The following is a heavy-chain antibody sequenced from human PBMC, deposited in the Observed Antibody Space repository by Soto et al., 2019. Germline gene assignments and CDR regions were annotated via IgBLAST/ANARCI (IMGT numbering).Heavy chain of an antibody. V-gene: IGHV4-34*01. J-gene: IGHJ4*02. CDR1: GGSFSGDY. D-gene: IGHD2-8*02. CDR2: INHSGST. CDR3: ARDKITGLFDY. Sequence: SESLSLTCAVYGGSFSGDYWTWIRQPPGTGLEWIGEINHSGSTNYNPSLKSRVTISVDTSKNQFSLKLTSVTAAHTAVYYCARDKITGLFDYGGQGTLVTVSS.